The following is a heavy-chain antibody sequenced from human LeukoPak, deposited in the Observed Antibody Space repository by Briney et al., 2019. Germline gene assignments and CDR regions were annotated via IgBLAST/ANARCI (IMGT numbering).Heavy chain of an antibody. CDR2: IYTSGST. D-gene: IGHD1-26*01. J-gene: IGHJ5*02. CDR1: GGSISSYY. Sequence: SETLSLTCTVSGGSISSYYWSWIRQPAGKGLEWIGRIYTSGSTNYNPSLKSRVTLSIDTSKNHFSLNLNSVTAADTAVFYCARDDGGSTGRFDPWGQGTLVTVSS. V-gene: IGHV4-4*07. CDR3: ARDDGGSTGRFDP.